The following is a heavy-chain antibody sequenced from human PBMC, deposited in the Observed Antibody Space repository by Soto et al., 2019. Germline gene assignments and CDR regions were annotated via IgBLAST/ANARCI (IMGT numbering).Heavy chain of an antibody. D-gene: IGHD5-18*01. CDR2: IKEDGSEK. CDR3: ARDMDTYGYGLFNY. J-gene: IGHJ4*02. V-gene: IGHV3-7*04. Sequence: EVQLVESGGGLVQPGGSLRLSCAASGFTFSNFWMSWVRQAPGKGLEWVANIKEDGSEKHSVDSVKGRFTISRDNSKNSLYLQMNSLRPEATAVYYCARDMDTYGYGLFNYWGQGTLVTVSS. CDR1: GFTFSNFW.